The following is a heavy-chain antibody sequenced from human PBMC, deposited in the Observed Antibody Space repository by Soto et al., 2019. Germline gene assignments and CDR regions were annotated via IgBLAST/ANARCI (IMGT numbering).Heavy chain of an antibody. CDR2: INHSGST. CDR1: GGSFSGYY. Sequence: SETLSLTCAVYGGSFSGYYWSWIRQPPGKGLEWIGEINHSGSTNYNPSLKSRVTISVDTSKNQFSLKLSSVTAADTAVYYCARDADILTGSDAFDIWGQGTMVTVSS. D-gene: IGHD3-9*01. CDR3: ARDADILTGSDAFDI. V-gene: IGHV4-34*01. J-gene: IGHJ3*02.